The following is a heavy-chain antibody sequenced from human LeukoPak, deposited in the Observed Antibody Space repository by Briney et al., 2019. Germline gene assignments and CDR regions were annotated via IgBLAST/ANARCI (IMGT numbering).Heavy chain of an antibody. CDR3: ARDERQWLVPDAFDI. D-gene: IGHD6-19*01. CDR2: ISAYNGNT. V-gene: IGHV1-18*04. J-gene: IGHJ3*02. Sequence: ASVKVSCKGSGCTFTSYGISWVRQAPGQGLEWMGWISAYNGNTNYAQKLQGRVTMTTDTSTSTAYMELRSLRSDDTAVYYCARDERQWLVPDAFDIWGQGTMVTVSS. CDR1: GCTFTSYG.